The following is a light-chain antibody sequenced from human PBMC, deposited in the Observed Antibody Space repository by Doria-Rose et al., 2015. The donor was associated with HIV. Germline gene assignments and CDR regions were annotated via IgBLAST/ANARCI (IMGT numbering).Light chain of an antibody. CDR3: QQYGTSRGT. CDR2: DAS. V-gene: IGKV3-20*01. J-gene: IGKJ5*01. CDR1: QRVKSSY. Sequence: TQSPGTLSLSPGERATLSCRASQRVKSSYLAWYQQKPGQAPRLLIYDASTRATGIPDRFSGGGSGTDFTLTISRLEPGDVAVYYCQQYGTSRGTFGQGTRLEIK.